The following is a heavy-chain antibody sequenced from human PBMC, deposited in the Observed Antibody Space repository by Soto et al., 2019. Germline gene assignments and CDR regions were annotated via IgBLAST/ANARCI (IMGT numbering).Heavy chain of an antibody. V-gene: IGHV2-5*02. CDR1: GFSLSNIGMG. D-gene: IGHD4-17*01. CDR2: IYWDDDK. J-gene: IGHJ4*01. Sequence: QITLKESGPTLVKPTQTLTLTCHFSGFSLSNIGMGVAWIRQPPGKALEWLALIYWDDDKTYSPSLKNRLTVTKDSCNNHVVPIMTNMDPVDTATSFRAHGQGYGDFDHWGHGILVTVSS. CDR3: AHGQGYGDFDH.